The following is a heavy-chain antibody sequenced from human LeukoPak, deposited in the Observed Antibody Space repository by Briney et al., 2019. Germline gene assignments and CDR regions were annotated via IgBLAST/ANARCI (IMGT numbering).Heavy chain of an antibody. CDR1: GGTFTGYY. D-gene: IGHD6-13*01. J-gene: IGHJ6*03. CDR3: ARELRQQLLPYYYYYYMDV. Sequence: ASVKVSCKASGGTFTGYYMHWVRQAPGQGLEWMGWINPNSGGTNYAQKFQGRVTMTRDTSISTAYMELSRLRSDDTAVYYCARELRQQLLPYYYYYYMDVWGKGTTVTVSS. CDR2: INPNSGGT. V-gene: IGHV1-2*02.